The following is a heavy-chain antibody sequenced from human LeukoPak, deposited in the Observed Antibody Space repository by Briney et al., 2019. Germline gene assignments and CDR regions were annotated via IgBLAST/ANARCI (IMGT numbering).Heavy chain of an antibody. CDR1: GYTFTGYY. Sequence: ASVKVSCKASGYTFTGYYMHWVRRAPGQGLEWMGWINPNSGGTNYAQKFQGRVTMTRDTSISTAYMELSRLGSDDTAVYYCALLEWSPTWDWFDPWGQGTLVTVSS. V-gene: IGHV1-2*02. J-gene: IGHJ5*02. CDR3: ALLEWSPTWDWFDP. CDR2: INPNSGGT. D-gene: IGHD3-3*01.